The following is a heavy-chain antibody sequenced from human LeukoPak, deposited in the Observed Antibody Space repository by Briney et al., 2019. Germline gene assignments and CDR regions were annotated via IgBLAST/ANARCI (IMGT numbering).Heavy chain of an antibody. V-gene: IGHV3-30*04. CDR1: GFTFSSYA. J-gene: IGHJ5*02. CDR2: ISYDGSNK. Sequence: PGRSLRLSCAASGFTFSSYAMHWVRQAPGKGLEWVAVISYDGSNKYYADSVKGRFTISRDNSKNTLYLQMNSLRAEDTAVYYCARSPGGQQPYNWFDPWGQGTLVTVSS. CDR3: ARSPGGQQPYNWFDP. D-gene: IGHD6-13*01.